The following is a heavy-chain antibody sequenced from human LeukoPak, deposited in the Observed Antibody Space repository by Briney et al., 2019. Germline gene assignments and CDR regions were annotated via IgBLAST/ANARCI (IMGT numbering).Heavy chain of an antibody. CDR3: ARGGDGYKSPFWY. Sequence: PSETLSLTCTVSGGSISSYYWSWIRQPPGKGLEWIGYIYYSGSTNYNPSLKSRVTISVDTPKNQFSLKLSSVTAADTAVYYCARGGDGYKSPFWYWGQGTLVTVSS. CDR1: GGSISSYY. V-gene: IGHV4-59*01. J-gene: IGHJ4*02. D-gene: IGHD5-24*01. CDR2: IYYSGST.